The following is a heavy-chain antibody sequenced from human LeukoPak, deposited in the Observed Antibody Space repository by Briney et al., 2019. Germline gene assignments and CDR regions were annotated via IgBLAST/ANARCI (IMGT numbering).Heavy chain of an antibody. V-gene: IGHV3-74*03. Sequence: GGSLRLSCAASGFTFSSYWMHWVRLAPGKGLVWVSRFKSDGSTTTYADSVKGRFTVSRDNANDTLYLQMNSLRAEDTAVYYCARGGVSSAYTWFAPWGQGTLVTVSS. CDR1: GFTFSSYW. D-gene: IGHD3-16*01. CDR3: ARGGVSSAYTWFAP. J-gene: IGHJ5*02. CDR2: FKSDGSTT.